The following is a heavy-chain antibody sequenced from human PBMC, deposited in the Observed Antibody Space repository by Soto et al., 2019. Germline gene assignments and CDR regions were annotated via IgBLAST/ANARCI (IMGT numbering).Heavy chain of an antibody. CDR3: ARRGYSSGWTFDY. CDR1: SGSISSSNW. V-gene: IGHV4-4*02. D-gene: IGHD6-19*01. Sequence: SETLSLTCAVSSGSISSSNWWSWVRQPPGKGLEWIGEIYHSGSTNYNPSLKSRVTISVDKSKNQFSLKLSSVTAADTAVYYCARRGYSSGWTFDYWGQGTLVTVSS. CDR2: IYHSGST. J-gene: IGHJ4*02.